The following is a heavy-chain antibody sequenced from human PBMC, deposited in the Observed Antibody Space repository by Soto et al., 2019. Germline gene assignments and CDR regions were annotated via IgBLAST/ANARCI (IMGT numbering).Heavy chain of an antibody. J-gene: IGHJ1*01. CDR1: GFIFSNYG. V-gene: IGHV3-30*18. Sequence: QVQLVESGGGVVQPGRSLRLSCAGSGFIFSNYGMHWVRQAPGKGLEWVAAISGDGSHKFYADSMQGRFTISRDNSKNTRYLPVDSLRAEDTAVYYCAKSPWVATIVPGNLWGQGTLVTVSS. D-gene: IGHD5-12*01. CDR2: ISGDGSHK. CDR3: AKSPWVATIVPGNL.